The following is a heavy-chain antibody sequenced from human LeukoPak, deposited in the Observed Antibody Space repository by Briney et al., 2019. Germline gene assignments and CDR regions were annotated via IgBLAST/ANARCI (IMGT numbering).Heavy chain of an antibody. J-gene: IGHJ4*02. D-gene: IGHD3-3*02. Sequence: GGSLRLSCAASGFTFSSYAMSWVRQAPGKGLEWVSAISGSGGNTYYADSAKGRFTISRDNSKNTLYLQMNSLRAEDTAVYYCAKPRNALTPCDYWGQGTLVTVSS. CDR1: GFTFSSYA. CDR2: ISGSGGNT. CDR3: AKPRNALTPCDY. V-gene: IGHV3-23*01.